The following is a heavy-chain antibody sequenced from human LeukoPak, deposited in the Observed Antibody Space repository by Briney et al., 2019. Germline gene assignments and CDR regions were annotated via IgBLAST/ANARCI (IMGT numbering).Heavy chain of an antibody. Sequence: GGSLRLSCAASGFTFSIYGMHWVRQAPGKGLEWVAVIWYDGSNKYYADSVKGRFTISRDNSKNTLYLQMNSLRAEDTAVYYCARDYLDWYFDLWGRGTLVTVSS. CDR2: IWYDGSNK. CDR1: GFTFSIYG. V-gene: IGHV3-33*01. CDR3: ARDYLDWYFDL. J-gene: IGHJ2*01.